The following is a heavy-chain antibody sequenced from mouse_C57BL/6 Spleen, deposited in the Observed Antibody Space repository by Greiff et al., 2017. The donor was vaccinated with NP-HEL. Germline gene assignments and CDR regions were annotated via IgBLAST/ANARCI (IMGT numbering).Heavy chain of an antibody. CDR1: GYTFTDYE. V-gene: IGHV1-15*01. J-gene: IGHJ1*03. Sequence: VQLQQSGAELVRPGASVTLSCKASGYTFTDYEMHWVKQTPVHGLEWIGAIDPETGGTAYNQKFKGKAILTADKSSSTAYMELRSLTSEESAVYYCTRWLLHHWYFDVWGTGTTVTVSS. CDR3: TRWLLHHWYFDV. D-gene: IGHD2-3*01. CDR2: IDPETGGT.